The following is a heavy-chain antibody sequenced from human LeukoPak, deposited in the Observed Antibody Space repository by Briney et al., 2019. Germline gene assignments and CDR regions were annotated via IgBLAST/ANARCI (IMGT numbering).Heavy chain of an antibody. CDR2: ISWNSGSI. D-gene: IGHD5-18*01. V-gene: IGHV3-9*01. J-gene: IGHJ4*02. CDR3: AKGHTYGLGESYLDL. Sequence: GGSLRLSCEASGYTFDDYAMHWVRQAPGKGLEWVSAISWNSGSIGYADSVKGRFTISRDNGKNSLYLQMNSLRTEDTALYYCAKGHTYGLGESYLDLWGQGTLVSVSS. CDR1: GYTFDDYA.